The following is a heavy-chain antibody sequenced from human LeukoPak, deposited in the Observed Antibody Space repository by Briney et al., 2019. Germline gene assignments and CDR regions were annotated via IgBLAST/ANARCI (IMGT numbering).Heavy chain of an antibody. J-gene: IGHJ4*02. Sequence: GASVKVFCKTSGYTFTSYGISWVRQAPGQGLEWMGWISAYNGNTNYAQKLQGRVTMTTDTSTSTAYMELRSLRSDDTAVYYCVSTLTPGIAAAGTDRFVFLYWGQGTLVTVSS. CDR1: GYTFTSYG. CDR2: ISAYNGNT. V-gene: IGHV1-18*01. D-gene: IGHD6-13*01. CDR3: VSTLTPGIAAAGTDRFVFLY.